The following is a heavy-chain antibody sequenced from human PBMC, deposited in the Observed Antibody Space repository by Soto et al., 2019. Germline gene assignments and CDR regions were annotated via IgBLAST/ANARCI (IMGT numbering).Heavy chain of an antibody. CDR2: IKQDGSEK. V-gene: IGHV3-7*01. J-gene: IGHJ6*02. CDR3: ARDVYDFWSCYSRPYYYYYGMDV. CDR1: GFTFSSYW. Sequence: GSLRLSCAASGFTFSSYWMSWVRQAPGKGLEWVANIKQDGSEKYYVDSVKGRFTISRDNAKNSLYLQMNSLRAEDTAVYYCARDVYDFWSCYSRPYYYYYGMDVWGQGTTVTVS. D-gene: IGHD3-3*01.